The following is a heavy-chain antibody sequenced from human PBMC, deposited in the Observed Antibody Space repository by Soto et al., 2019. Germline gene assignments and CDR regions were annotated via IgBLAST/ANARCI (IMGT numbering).Heavy chain of an antibody. V-gene: IGHV2-5*02. J-gene: IGHJ5*02. D-gene: IGHD3-9*01. CDR2: IYWDDDK. CDR1: GFSLSTSGVG. CDR3: AHSALRYFDWQEDNWFDP. Sequence: SGPTLVKPTQTLTLTCTFSGFSLSTSGVGVGWIRQPPGKALEWLALIYWDDDKRYSPSLKSRLTITKDTSKNQVVLTMTNMDPVDTATYYCAHSALRYFDWQEDNWFDPWGQGTLVTVSS.